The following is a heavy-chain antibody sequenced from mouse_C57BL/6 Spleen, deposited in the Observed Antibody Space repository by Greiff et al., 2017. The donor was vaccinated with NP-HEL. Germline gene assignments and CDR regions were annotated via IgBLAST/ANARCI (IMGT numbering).Heavy chain of an antibody. V-gene: IGHV1-50*01. CDR2: IDPSDSYT. CDR3: ARGFTTEGY. Sequence: QVQLKQPGAELVKPGASVKLSCKASGYTFTSYWMQWVKQRPGQGLEWIGEIDPSDSYTNYNQKFKGKATLTVDTSSSTAYMQLSSLTSEDSAVYYCARGFTTEGYWGQGTTLTVSS. CDR1: GYTFTSYW. J-gene: IGHJ2*01.